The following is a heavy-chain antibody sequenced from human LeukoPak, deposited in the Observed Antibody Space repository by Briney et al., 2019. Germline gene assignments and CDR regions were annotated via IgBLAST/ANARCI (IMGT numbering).Heavy chain of an antibody. CDR3: ARRRIVGATNWFDP. CDR2: INHSGST. J-gene: IGHJ5*02. CDR1: GVSFSGYY. D-gene: IGHD1-26*01. V-gene: IGHV4-34*01. Sequence: SETLSLTCAVYGVSFSGYYWSWIRQPPGKGLEWIGEINHSGSTNYNPSLKSRVTISVDTSKNQFSLKLSSVTAADTAVYYCARRRIVGATNWFDPWGQGTLVTVSS.